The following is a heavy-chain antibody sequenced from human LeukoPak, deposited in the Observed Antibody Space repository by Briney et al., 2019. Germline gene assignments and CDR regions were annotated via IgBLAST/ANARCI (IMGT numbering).Heavy chain of an antibody. Sequence: GGSLRLSCAASDFSFITYAMSWVRQAPGKGLGWVANIEQDGSEKYYVDSVKGRFTISRDNAKNSLYLQMNSLRGEDTAVYYCVRDNGYCSGRSCYYYYMDVWGKGTTVTVSS. V-gene: IGHV3-7*01. D-gene: IGHD2-15*01. CDR2: IEQDGSEK. J-gene: IGHJ6*03. CDR3: VRDNGYCSGRSCYYYYMDV. CDR1: DFSFITYA.